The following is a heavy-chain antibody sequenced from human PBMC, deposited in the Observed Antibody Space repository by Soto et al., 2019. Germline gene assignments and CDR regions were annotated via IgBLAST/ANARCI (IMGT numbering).Heavy chain of an antibody. D-gene: IGHD3-22*01. Sequence: SETLSLTCTVSGGSISSYYWSWIRQPPGKGLEWIGYIYYSGSTNYNPSLKSRVTISVDTSENQFSLKLSSVAAADTAVYYCARVTYYYDSSGYYGYYFDYWGQGTLVTVSS. V-gene: IGHV4-59*01. J-gene: IGHJ4*02. CDR2: IYYSGST. CDR1: GGSISSYY. CDR3: ARVTYYYDSSGYYGYYFDY.